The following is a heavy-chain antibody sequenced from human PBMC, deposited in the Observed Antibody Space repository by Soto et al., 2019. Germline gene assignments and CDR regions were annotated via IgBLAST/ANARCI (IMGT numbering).Heavy chain of an antibody. Sequence: QVQLVQSGAEVKKPGSSVKVSCKASGGTFSSYAISWVRQAPGQGLEWMGGIIPIFGTANYAQKFQGRVTITADESTSTAYMELSSLRSEDTAVYYCARGWAPVVPAAIVGYYYGMDVWGQGTTVTVSS. CDR2: IIPIFGTA. CDR3: ARGWAPVVPAAIVGYYYGMDV. V-gene: IGHV1-69*01. J-gene: IGHJ6*02. D-gene: IGHD2-2*01. CDR1: GGTFSSYA.